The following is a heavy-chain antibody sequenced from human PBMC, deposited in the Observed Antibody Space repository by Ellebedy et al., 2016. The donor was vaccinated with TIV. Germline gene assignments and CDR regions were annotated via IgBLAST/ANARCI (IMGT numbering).Heavy chain of an antibody. V-gene: IGHV4-39*01. CDR3: ARTDPWQPIDD. CDR2: VYYSGSP. D-gene: IGHD2-21*02. Sequence: MPSETLSLTCGVSGGSVSNTRYYWAWIRQPPGKGLEYIGSVYYSGSPYYNPSFKSRVTLSADTSKNQFSLNLRTVTAADAAVYYCARTDPWQPIDDWGQGILVSVSS. CDR1: GGSVSNTRYY. J-gene: IGHJ4*02.